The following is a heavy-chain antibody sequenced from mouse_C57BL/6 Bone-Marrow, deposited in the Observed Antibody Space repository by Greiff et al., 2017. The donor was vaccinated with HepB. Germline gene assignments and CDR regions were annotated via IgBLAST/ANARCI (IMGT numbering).Heavy chain of an antibody. CDR1: GYTFTSYW. CDR2: IYPSDSET. D-gene: IGHD1-1*01. J-gene: IGHJ2*01. Sequence: VQLQQPGAELVRPGSSVKLSCKASGYTFTSYWMDWVKQRPGQGLEWIGNIYPSDSETHYNQKFKDKATLTVDKSSSTAYMQLSSLTSEDSAVYYCARCPYYYGSSYFDYWGQGTTLTVSS. CDR3: ARCPYYYGSSYFDY. V-gene: IGHV1-61*01.